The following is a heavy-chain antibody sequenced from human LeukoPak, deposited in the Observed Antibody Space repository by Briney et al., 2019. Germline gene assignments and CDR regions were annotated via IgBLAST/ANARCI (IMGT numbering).Heavy chain of an antibody. J-gene: IGHJ4*02. CDR1: GGSISSDSYY. V-gene: IGHV4-39*01. D-gene: IGHD5-24*01. Sequence: SETLSLTCTVSGGSISSDSYYWGWIRQTPGKGLEWIGSMYYGGSTYSSPSLKSRVTISVDASRDHFSLKLRFVTAADTGIYYCTRHPRDGVFDYWGQGTLVTVSS. CDR3: TRHPRDGVFDY. CDR2: MYYGGST.